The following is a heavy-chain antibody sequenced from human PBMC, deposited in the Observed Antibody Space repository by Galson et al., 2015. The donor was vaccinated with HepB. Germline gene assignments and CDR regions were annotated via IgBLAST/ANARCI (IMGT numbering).Heavy chain of an antibody. D-gene: IGHD2-2*01. CDR3: TRHRGCSSASCRSLNYDY. CDR1: GFTFSNYW. Sequence: SLRLSCAASGFTFSNYWMSWVRQAPGKGLEWVANIGPDGSQKYYVDSVKGRFTISRDNAKNSLYLQMNGLRAEDTAVFYCTRHRGCSSASCRSLNYDYWGQGTLVTVSS. J-gene: IGHJ4*02. V-gene: IGHV3-7*03. CDR2: IGPDGSQK.